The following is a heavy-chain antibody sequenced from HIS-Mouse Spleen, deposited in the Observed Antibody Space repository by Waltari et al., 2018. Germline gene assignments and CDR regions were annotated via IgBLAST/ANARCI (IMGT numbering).Heavy chain of an antibody. V-gene: IGHV4-39*07. J-gene: IGHJ2*01. CDR3: AREIPYSSSWYDWYFDL. CDR2: IYYSGST. Sequence: QLQLQESGPGLVKPSETLSLTCPVPGGSIRSSSYYWVGLRQPPGKGLEWIGSIYYSGSTYYNPSLKSRVTISVDTSKNQFSLKLSSVTAADTAVYYCAREIPYSSSWYDWYFDLWGRGTLVTVSS. CDR1: GGSIRSSSYY. D-gene: IGHD6-13*01.